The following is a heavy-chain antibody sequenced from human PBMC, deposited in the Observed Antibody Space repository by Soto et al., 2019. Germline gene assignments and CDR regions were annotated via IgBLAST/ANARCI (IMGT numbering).Heavy chain of an antibody. CDR1: GWSFSDYY. J-gene: IGHJ4*02. D-gene: IGHD3-10*01. V-gene: IGHV4-34*01. Sequence: PSETLSLTCAVYGWSFSDYYWSWIRQPPEKGLEWIGEINHSGSTNYNPSLKSRVTMSVDTSKSQFSLKLSPVTAADTAVYYCARGPDPRGHYWGQGTPVTVSS. CDR2: INHSGST. CDR3: ARGPDPRGHY.